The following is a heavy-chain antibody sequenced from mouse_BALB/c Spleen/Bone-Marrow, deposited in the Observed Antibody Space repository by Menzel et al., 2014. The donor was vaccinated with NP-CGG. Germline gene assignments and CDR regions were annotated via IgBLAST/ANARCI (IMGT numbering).Heavy chain of an antibody. CDR2: IDPSDSET. D-gene: IGHD2-1*01. CDR1: GYTFTRYW. CDR3: ARSSGNYVAWFVY. J-gene: IGHJ3*01. Sequence: QVQLQQSGAEVVKPGAPVKLSCKASGYTFTRYWMHWVRPRPGRGLEWIGKIDPSDSETHYNHEFKDKATLTVDKSSSTAYIQLSSLTSEDSAVYFCARSSGNYVAWFVYWGQGTLVTVSP. V-gene: IGHV1-69*02.